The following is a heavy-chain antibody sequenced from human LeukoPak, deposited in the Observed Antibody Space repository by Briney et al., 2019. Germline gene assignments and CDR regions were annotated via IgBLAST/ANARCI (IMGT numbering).Heavy chain of an antibody. Sequence: PGGSLRLSCAASGFTFSSYDMHWVRQAPGEGLEWVSAFHTDGSIYYLDSVKGRFTISREDAKNSLYLQMNTLRAGDTAVYYCARGSGPGVTTIDSWGQGTLVIVSS. CDR2: FHTDGSI. CDR3: ARGSGPGVTTIDS. V-gene: IGHV3-13*01. D-gene: IGHD4-17*01. CDR1: GFTFSSYD. J-gene: IGHJ4*02.